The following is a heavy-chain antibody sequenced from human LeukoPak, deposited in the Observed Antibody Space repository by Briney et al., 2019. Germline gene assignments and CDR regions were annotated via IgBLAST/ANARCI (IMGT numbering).Heavy chain of an antibody. Sequence: ASVKVSCKASGYTFTSYAMNWVRQAPGQGLEWMGWINTNTGNPTYAQGFTGRFVFSLDTSVSTAYLQISSLKAEDTAVYYCARGVLVYYYYYYMDVWGKGTTVTVSS. CDR2: INTNTGNP. D-gene: IGHD6-6*01. CDR1: GYTFTSYA. CDR3: ARGVLVYYYYYYMDV. J-gene: IGHJ6*03. V-gene: IGHV7-4-1*02.